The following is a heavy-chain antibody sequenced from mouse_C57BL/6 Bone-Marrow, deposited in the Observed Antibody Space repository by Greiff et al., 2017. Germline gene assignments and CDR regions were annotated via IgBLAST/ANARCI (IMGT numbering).Heavy chain of an antibody. D-gene: IGHD2-3*01. CDR2: IYPSDSET. V-gene: IGHV1-61*01. J-gene: IGHJ2*01. Sequence: QVQLQQPGAELVRPGSSVKLSCKASGYTFTSYWIEWVKQRPGQGLEWIGNIYPSDSETHYNQKFKDKATLTVDKSSSTAYMQLSSLTSEVSAVYYCARIWLLPDYWGQGTTLTVSS. CDR3: ARIWLLPDY. CDR1: GYTFTSYW.